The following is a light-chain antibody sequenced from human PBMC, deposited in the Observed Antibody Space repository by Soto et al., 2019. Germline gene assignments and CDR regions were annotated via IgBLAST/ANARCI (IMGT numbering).Light chain of an antibody. Sequence: EIVMTQSPATLSVSPGERAILSCRDSQSVSSNLAWYQQKPGQAPRLLIYDASTRATGIPARFSGSGSGTEYTLTISSLQSEDSAVYYCQQCSWHPFTVTFGGGTKVEIK. V-gene: IGKV3-15*01. CDR3: QQCSWHPFTVT. CDR2: DAS. CDR1: QSVSSN. J-gene: IGKJ4*01.